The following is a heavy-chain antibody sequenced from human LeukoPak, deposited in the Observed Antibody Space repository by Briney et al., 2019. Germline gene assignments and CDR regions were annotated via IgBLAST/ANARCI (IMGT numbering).Heavy chain of an antibody. CDR2: IRYDGTNK. D-gene: IGHD4-17*01. Sequence: GGSLRLSCAASGFTFSTCGIHWVRQAPGKGLEWVAFIRYDGTNKWYADSVKGRFTISRDNSKNMLYLQMNSLRAEDTAVYHCAKDRDYGDYPSAYYYYMDVWGKGTTVTVSS. CDR1: GFTFSTCG. J-gene: IGHJ6*03. CDR3: AKDRDYGDYPSAYYYYMDV. V-gene: IGHV3-30*02.